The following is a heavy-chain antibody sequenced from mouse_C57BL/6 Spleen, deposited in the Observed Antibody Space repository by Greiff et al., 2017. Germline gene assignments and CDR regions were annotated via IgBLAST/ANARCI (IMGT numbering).Heavy chain of an antibody. CDR3: ALITTVVGYYFDY. V-gene: IGHV1-20*01. CDR2: INPYNGDT. J-gene: IGHJ2*01. CDR1: GYSFTGYF. Sequence: VHVKQSGPELVKPGDSVKISCKASGYSFTGYFMNWVMQSHGKSLEWIGRINPYNGDTFYNQKFKGKATLTVDKSSSTAHMELRSLTSEDSAVYYCALITTVVGYYFDYWGQGTTLTVSS. D-gene: IGHD1-1*01.